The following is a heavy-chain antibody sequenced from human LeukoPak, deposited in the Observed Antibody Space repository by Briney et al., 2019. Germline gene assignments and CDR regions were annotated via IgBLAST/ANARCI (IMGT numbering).Heavy chain of an antibody. Sequence: GGSLRLSCAASGFTFSIYAMSWVRQAPGKGLEWVSTVSGSGHSTFYADSVKGRFTISRDNSKNTLYLQMNSLRAEDTAVYYCAKEIMVRGVIIFYYYMDVWGKGTTVTVSS. CDR3: AKEIMVRGVIIFYYYMDV. V-gene: IGHV3-23*01. D-gene: IGHD3-10*01. CDR1: GFTFSIYA. CDR2: VSGSGHST. J-gene: IGHJ6*03.